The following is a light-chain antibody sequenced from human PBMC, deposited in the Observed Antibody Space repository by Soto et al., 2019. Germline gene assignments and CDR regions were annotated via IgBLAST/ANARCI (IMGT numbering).Light chain of an antibody. CDR3: QQYNNWPPT. V-gene: IGKV3-15*01. CDR1: QSVSSN. Sequence: EIVMTQSPATLSVSPGERATLSCRASQSVSSNLAWYQQKPGQAPRLLIYGASTRATGLPGRFSGSGSGTEFTLTISSLQSEDFAVYYCQQYNNWPPTFGQGTKVEIK. CDR2: GAS. J-gene: IGKJ1*01.